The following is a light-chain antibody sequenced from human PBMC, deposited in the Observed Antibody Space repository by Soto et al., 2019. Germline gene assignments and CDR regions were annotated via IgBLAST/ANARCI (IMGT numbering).Light chain of an antibody. V-gene: IGLV2-14*01. CDR2: DVS. CDR3: SSYTSSSTSVV. Sequence: QSALTQPASVSGSPGQSITISCTGTSSDVGGYNYVSWYQQHPGKAPKLMIYDVSNRPSGVSNRFSGSKSGNTASLTISGLQAEDEADYYCSSYTSSSTSVVFGGGTKFTVL. J-gene: IGLJ2*01. CDR1: SSDVGGYNY.